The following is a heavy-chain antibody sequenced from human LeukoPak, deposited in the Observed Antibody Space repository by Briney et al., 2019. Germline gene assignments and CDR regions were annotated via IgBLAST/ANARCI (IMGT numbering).Heavy chain of an antibody. Sequence: GGSLRLSCAASVFTFSSYSMNWVRQAPVKGLEWVSSINICSSYIYYADSVKGGFTIYRDNAKNSLYLQMNRLRAEDTAVYYCARDIYGDYSFDYWGQGTLVTVSS. CDR1: VFTFSSYS. J-gene: IGHJ4*02. CDR2: INICSSYI. V-gene: IGHV3-21*01. D-gene: IGHD4-17*01. CDR3: ARDIYGDYSFDY.